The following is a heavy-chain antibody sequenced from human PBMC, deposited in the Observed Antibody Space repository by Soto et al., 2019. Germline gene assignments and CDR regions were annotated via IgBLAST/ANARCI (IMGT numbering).Heavy chain of an antibody. D-gene: IGHD5-12*01. Sequence: PGGSLRLSCAASGFTFSSYGMHWVRQAPGKGLEWVAVISYDGSNKYYADSVKGRFTISRDNSKNTLYLQMNSLRAEDTALYYCAKGSFLLRTPIAFYYYYGMDVWGQGTTVTVSS. CDR2: ISYDGSNK. V-gene: IGHV3-30*18. CDR3: AKGSFLLRTPIAFYYYYGMDV. J-gene: IGHJ6*02. CDR1: GFTFSSYG.